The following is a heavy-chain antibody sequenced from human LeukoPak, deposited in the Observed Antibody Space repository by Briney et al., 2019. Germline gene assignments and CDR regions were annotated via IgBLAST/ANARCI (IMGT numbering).Heavy chain of an antibody. Sequence: SGTLSLTCAVSGDSFSSNNWWSWVRQPPGKGLEWIGEIYHSGGTNYNPSLKSRVTISVDKSKNQFSLKLTSVTAADTAVYYCAREGSLRGDAFDIWGQGTIVTVSS. D-gene: IGHD3-16*01. J-gene: IGHJ3*02. CDR2: IYHSGGT. CDR1: GDSFSSNNW. CDR3: AREGSLRGDAFDI. V-gene: IGHV4-4*02.